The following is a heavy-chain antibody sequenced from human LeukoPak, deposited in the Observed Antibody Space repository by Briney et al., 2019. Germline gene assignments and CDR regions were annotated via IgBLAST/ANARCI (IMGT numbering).Heavy chain of an antibody. V-gene: IGHV3-48*04. Sequence: GGSLRLSCAASGLTFSSYSMNWVRQAPGKGLEWVSYISSSSSTIYYADSVKGRFTISRDNAKNSLYLQMNSLRAEDTAVYYCARDNGDYGDAFDIWGQGTMVTVSS. J-gene: IGHJ3*02. CDR3: ARDNGDYGDAFDI. CDR1: GLTFSSYS. D-gene: IGHD4-17*01. CDR2: ISSSSSTI.